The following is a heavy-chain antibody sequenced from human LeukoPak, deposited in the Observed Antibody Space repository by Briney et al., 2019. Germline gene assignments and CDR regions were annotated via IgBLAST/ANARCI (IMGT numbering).Heavy chain of an antibody. CDR3: ARGRGSYYEIWFDP. J-gene: IGHJ5*02. Sequence: SETLSLTCAVYGGSFSGYYWSWIRQYPEKGLEWLGSIFDSGRTYHHPSLKSRVTISVDTSKNQFSLNLNSVTAADTAVYYCARGRGSYYEIWFDPWGQGTLVTVSS. D-gene: IGHD1-26*01. CDR2: IFDSGRT. V-gene: IGHV4-31*11. CDR1: GGSFSGYY.